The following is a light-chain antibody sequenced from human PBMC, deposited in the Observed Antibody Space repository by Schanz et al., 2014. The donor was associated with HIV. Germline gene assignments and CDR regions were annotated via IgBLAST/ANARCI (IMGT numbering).Light chain of an antibody. J-gene: IGKJ5*01. CDR2: GAS. CDR3: QQRSSWPPIT. Sequence: EVVMTQSPVTLSVSPGETVTLSCRASQSVGTNLAWYQQRPGQAPRLLIYGASTRAIGFPARFSGSGSGTDFTLTISSLEPEDFAVYYCQQRSSWPPITFGQGTRLEIK. CDR1: QSVGTN. V-gene: IGKV3-11*01.